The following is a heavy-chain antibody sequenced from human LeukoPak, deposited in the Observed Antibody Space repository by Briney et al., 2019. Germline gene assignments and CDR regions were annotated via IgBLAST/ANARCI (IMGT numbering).Heavy chain of an antibody. V-gene: IGHV4-59*08. CDR2: IYNSGST. Sequence: PSETLSLTCAVSGGSISSYYWSWIRQPPGKGLEWIGSIYNSGSTNYNPSLKSRVTISVDTSKNQFSLKLSSVTAADTAVYYCARRFYGDYYFDYWGQGTLVTVSS. CDR1: GGSISSYY. D-gene: IGHD4-17*01. CDR3: ARRFYGDYYFDY. J-gene: IGHJ4*02.